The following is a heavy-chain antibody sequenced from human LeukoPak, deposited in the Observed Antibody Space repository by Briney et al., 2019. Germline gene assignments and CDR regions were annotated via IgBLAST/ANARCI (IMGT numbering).Heavy chain of an antibody. Sequence: GASLKISCKGSGYSFSSYSIVWVRQLPGKGLEWMGIIYTDDSDTRYSPSFQGQVTISIDKSINTAYLQRSSLKTSDTAMYYCARRFGDNGLFAFDMWGQGTMVTVSS. CDR1: GYSFSSYS. CDR2: IYTDDSDT. CDR3: ARRFGDNGLFAFDM. D-gene: IGHD3-10*01. J-gene: IGHJ3*02. V-gene: IGHV5-51*01.